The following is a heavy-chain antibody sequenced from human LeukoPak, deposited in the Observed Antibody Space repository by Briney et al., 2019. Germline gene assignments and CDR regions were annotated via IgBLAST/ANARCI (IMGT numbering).Heavy chain of an antibody. CDR2: VNHSGST. Sequence: PSETLSLTCAVYGGSFSGYYWSWIRQPPGKGLEWIGEVNHSGSTNYNPSLKSRVTISVDTSKNQFSLKLSSVTAADTAVYYCATPRAYSYGYFDYWGQGTLVTVSS. J-gene: IGHJ4*02. D-gene: IGHD5-18*01. CDR1: GGSFSGYY. V-gene: IGHV4-34*01. CDR3: ATPRAYSYGYFDY.